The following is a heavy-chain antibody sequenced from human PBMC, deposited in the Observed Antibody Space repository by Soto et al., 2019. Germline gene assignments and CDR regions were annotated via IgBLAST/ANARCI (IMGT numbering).Heavy chain of an antibody. D-gene: IGHD3-10*01. J-gene: IGHJ3*02. Sequence: GASVKVSCKASGYTFTSYAMHWVRQAPGQRLEWMGWINAGNGNTKYSQKFQGRVTITRDTSASTAYMELSSLRSEDTAVYYCERGPLWFGDFGAFDIWGQGTMVNVSS. CDR3: ERGPLWFGDFGAFDI. V-gene: IGHV1-3*01. CDR2: INAGNGNT. CDR1: GYTFTSYA.